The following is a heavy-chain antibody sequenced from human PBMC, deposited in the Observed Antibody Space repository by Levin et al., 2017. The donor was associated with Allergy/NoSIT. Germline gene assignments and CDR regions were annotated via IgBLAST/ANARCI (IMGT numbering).Heavy chain of an antibody. D-gene: IGHD3-9*01. CDR1: GGSMRNNDYY. CDR3: ARDIRVLTGSYRNHIWFDS. CDR2: IFYGGST. Sequence: SETLSLTCTVSGGSMRNNDYYWSWIRQPPGKGLEWIGYIFYGGSTYYNPSLQSRVSMSVDKSKNQFSLKMTSVTAADTAVYYCARDIRVLTGSYRNHIWFDSWGQGTLITVSS. J-gene: IGHJ5*01. V-gene: IGHV4-30-4*01.